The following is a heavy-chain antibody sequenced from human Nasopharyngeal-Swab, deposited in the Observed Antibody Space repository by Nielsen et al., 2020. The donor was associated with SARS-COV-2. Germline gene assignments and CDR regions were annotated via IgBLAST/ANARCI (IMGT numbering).Heavy chain of an antibody. V-gene: IGHV4-30-4*01. CDR2: IYYSGST. Sequence: WIRQPPGKSLEWIGYIYYSGSTYYNPSLKSRVTISVDTSKNQFSLKLSSVTAADTAVYYCARDPTPLNYYYYYYMDVWGKGTTVTVSS. J-gene: IGHJ6*03. CDR3: ARDPTPLNYYYYYYMDV.